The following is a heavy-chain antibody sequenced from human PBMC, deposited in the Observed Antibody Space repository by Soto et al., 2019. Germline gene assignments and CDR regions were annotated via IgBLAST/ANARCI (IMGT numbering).Heavy chain of an antibody. J-gene: IGHJ4*02. V-gene: IGHV4-34*01. Sequence: QVQLQQWGAGLLKPSETLSLTCAVYGGSFSGYYWSWIRQPPGKGLEWIGEINHSGSTNYNPSLNSRVTISVDTSKNQFSLKLSSVTAADTAVYYCARNRRVRWYYFDYWGQGTLVTFSS. D-gene: IGHD2-15*01. CDR3: ARNRRVRWYYFDY. CDR1: GGSFSGYY. CDR2: INHSGST.